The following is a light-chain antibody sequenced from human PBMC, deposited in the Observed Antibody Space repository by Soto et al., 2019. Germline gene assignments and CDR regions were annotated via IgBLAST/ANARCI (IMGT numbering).Light chain of an antibody. CDR1: SSDVGAYNL. Sequence: QSALTQPASVSGSPGQSVTISCTGTSSDVGAYNLVSWYQQYPGKVPKLIIYEVSNRPSGVSNRFSGSKSGNTASLTISGLQAEDEADYYCCTSYEGGGKYVFGTGTKLTV. CDR3: TSYEGGGKYV. J-gene: IGLJ1*01. CDR2: EVS. V-gene: IGLV2-14*01.